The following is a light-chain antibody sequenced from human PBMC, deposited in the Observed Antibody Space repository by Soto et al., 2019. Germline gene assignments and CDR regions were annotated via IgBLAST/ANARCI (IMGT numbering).Light chain of an antibody. V-gene: IGKV3-15*01. CDR1: QSVSSN. CDR2: GAS. J-gene: IGKJ4*01. Sequence: EIVMTQSPATLSVSPGERATLSCRASQSVSSNLAWYQQKPGQAPMLLIYGASTRATGIPARFSGSGSGTEFTITISSLPSEDFAVYYCQQYNNWPLTFGGGTKVEIK. CDR3: QQYNNWPLT.